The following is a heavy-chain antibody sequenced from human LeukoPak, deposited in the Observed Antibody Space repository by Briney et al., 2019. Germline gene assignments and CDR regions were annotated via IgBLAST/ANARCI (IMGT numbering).Heavy chain of an antibody. Sequence: GRSLRLSCAASEFTFRSYIMLGVRQAPGKGLEWVAVISYDGSNKYYADSVKGRFTISRDNSKNTLYLQMNSLRPEDTAVYYCARDRTGDSVCDYWGQGTLVTVSS. CDR2: ISYDGSNK. CDR1: EFTFRSYI. CDR3: ARDRTGDSVCDY. V-gene: IGHV3-30-3*01. D-gene: IGHD4-17*01. J-gene: IGHJ4*02.